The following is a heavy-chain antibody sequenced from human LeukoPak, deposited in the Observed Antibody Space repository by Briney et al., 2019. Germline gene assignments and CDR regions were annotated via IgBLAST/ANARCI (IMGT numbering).Heavy chain of an antibody. J-gene: IGHJ4*02. V-gene: IGHV3-30*04. CDR2: MSYDGSNK. Sequence: GGSLRLSCAASGFTFSSYAMHWVRQAPGKGLEWVAVMSYDGSNKYYADSVKARFTISRDNSKNTLYLQMNSLRAEDTAVYYCASTEARSGGSGVPYYFDYWGQGTLVTVSS. D-gene: IGHD2-15*01. CDR3: ASTEARSGGSGVPYYFDY. CDR1: GFTFSSYA.